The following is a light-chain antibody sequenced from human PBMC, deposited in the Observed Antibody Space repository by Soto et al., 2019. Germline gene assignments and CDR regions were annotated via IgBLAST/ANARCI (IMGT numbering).Light chain of an antibody. CDR2: DAS. J-gene: IGKJ1*01. CDR1: QTVSGSY. V-gene: IGKV3-20*01. Sequence: EIVLTQSAGTLSLSPGERATLSCRASQTVSGSYLAWFQQKPGQAPRLLIYDASTRAAGVPDRFSGSESGTDFPLTINREQPEAAAVYYWQHCGSSPLTCGQGTKVEIK. CDR3: QHCGSSPLT.